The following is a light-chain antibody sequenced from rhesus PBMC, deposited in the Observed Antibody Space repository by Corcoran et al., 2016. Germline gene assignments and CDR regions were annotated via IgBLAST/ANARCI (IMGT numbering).Light chain of an antibody. CDR2: KAS. CDR3: PQYNSAPRS. CDR1: QGISSW. V-gene: IGKV1-21*01. J-gene: IGKJ2*01. Sequence: DIQMTQSPSSLSASVGYRVTITCRASQGISSWLAWYQQKLGKAPHLLSYKASNLQGGVPSRFSVSGSGTDFTITISSLQPDSFASYYCPQYNSAPRSFGQGTKVEIK.